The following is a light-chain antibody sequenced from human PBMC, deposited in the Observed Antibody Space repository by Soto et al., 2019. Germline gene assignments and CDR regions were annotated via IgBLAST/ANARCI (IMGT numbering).Light chain of an antibody. CDR3: QQRNTYPLT. V-gene: IGKV1-9*01. CDR2: AAS. Sequence: IQLTQSPSSLSASVGDSVTITCRASQGVSRYLSWYQQKPGRAPILLISAASTLQSGVPARFSGSGSGTDFTLSITSLQPEDFATYYCQQRNTYPLTFGGGTKVEIK. J-gene: IGKJ4*01. CDR1: QGVSRY.